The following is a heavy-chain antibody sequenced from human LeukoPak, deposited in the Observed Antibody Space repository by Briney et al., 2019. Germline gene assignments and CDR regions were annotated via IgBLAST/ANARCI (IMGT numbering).Heavy chain of an antibody. D-gene: IGHD4-17*01. V-gene: IGHV1-2*02. CDR1: GYTFSDYY. J-gene: IGHJ4*02. CDR3: ARDRLHYGEYEKTLDY. CDR2: INPNSGDT. Sequence: ASVKVSCKTSGYTFSDYYIHWIRQAPGQGLEWVGWINPNSGDTDYAQKFQGRVTVTRDTSISTAYMELGRLRSDDTAVYYGARDRLHYGEYEKTLDYWGQGTLVTVSS.